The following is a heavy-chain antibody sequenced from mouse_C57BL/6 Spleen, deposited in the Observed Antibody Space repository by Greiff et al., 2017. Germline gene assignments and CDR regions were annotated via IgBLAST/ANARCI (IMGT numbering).Heavy chain of an antibody. V-gene: IGHV1-81*01. D-gene: IGHD1-1*01. CDR1: GYTFTSYG. J-gene: IGHJ1*03. Sequence: VKLMESGAELARPGASVKLSCKASGYTFTSYGISWVKQRTGPGLEWIGELYPRSGNNNYNEKFKGKATLTADKSSSTAYMELRSLTSEDSAVYFCANYYATDWYFDVWGTGTTVTVSA. CDR2: LYPRSGNN. CDR3: ANYYATDWYFDV.